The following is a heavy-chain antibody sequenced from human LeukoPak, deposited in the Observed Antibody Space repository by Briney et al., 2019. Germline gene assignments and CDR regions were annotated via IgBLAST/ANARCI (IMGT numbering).Heavy chain of an antibody. Sequence: SETLSLTCAVYGGSFSGYYWSWIRQPPGKGLEWIGEINHSGSTNYNPSLKSRVTISVDTSKNQFSLKLSSVTAADTAVYYCARVPTKLSERHAFDIWGQGTMVTVSS. V-gene: IGHV4-34*01. J-gene: IGHJ3*02. CDR3: ARVPTKLSERHAFDI. D-gene: IGHD1-7*01. CDR2: INHSGST. CDR1: GGSFSGYY.